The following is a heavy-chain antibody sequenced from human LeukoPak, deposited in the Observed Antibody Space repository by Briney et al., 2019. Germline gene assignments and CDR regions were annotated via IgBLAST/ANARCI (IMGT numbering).Heavy chain of an antibody. CDR3: AKGLVVNDNYFDN. V-gene: IGHV3-23*01. D-gene: IGHD2-2*01. CDR1: GFSLRTYA. CDR2: IGGSDDTT. Sequence: GGSLRLSCAASGFSLRTYAMNWVRQVPGKGLEWVSSIGGSDDTTYYADSVKGRFTISSDFSTNTVSLQMTSLRAEDTAVCFCAKGLVVNDNYFDNWGQGTLVTVSS. J-gene: IGHJ4*02.